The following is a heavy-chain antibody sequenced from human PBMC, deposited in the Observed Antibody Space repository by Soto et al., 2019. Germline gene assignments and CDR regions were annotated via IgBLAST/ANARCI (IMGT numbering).Heavy chain of an antibody. V-gene: IGHV1-18*01. CDR2: INTYNGNT. CDR3: AMVDVYVTPSPQDV. D-gene: IGHD3-16*01. CDR1: GYTFTRYG. Sequence: QVQLVQSGAEVKNPGASVKVSCKASGYTFTRYGIGWARQAPGQGLEWMGWINTYNGNTNYSQNVPCRVTLTTDTSTITAYMELRSLRSNDPAIYYCAMVDVYVTPSPQDVWGQGTTVIVSS. J-gene: IGHJ6*02.